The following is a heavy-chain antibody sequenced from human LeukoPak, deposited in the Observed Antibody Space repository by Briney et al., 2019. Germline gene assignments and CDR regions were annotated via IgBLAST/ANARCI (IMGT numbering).Heavy chain of an antibody. Sequence: ASVKVSCKASGYTFTSFDINWVRQPPGQGLEWMGWMNPNSDNTGYPQQFQGRVTITRNTSISTAYMELSNLRSEDTAVYDCISRARWGQGTLVTVSS. D-gene: IGHD3-3*02. V-gene: IGHV1-8*01. CDR1: GYTFTSFD. J-gene: IGHJ4*02. CDR3: ISRAR. CDR2: MNPNSDNT.